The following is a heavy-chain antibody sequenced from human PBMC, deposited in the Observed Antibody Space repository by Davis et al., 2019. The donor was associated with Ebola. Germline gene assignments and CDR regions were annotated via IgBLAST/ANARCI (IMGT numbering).Heavy chain of an antibody. CDR2: ISYDGSNK. J-gene: IGHJ6*04. V-gene: IGHV3-30*03. D-gene: IGHD4-17*01. Sequence: GESLKISCEASGFTFSDYGMHWVRQAPGKGLDWVALISYDGSNKYYADSVKGRFTISRDTSKNTLYLQMNSLRAEDTAVYYCARDQAEVIDYGEIYYYYYGMDVWGKGTTVTVSS. CDR3: ARDQAEVIDYGEIYYYYYGMDV. CDR1: GFTFSDYG.